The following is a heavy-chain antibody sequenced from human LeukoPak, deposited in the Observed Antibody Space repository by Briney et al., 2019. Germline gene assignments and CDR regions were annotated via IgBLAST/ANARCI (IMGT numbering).Heavy chain of an antibody. CDR2: INSSGDT. CDR3: ARDVSPAMTAYYYYYGIDV. J-gene: IGHJ6*02. D-gene: IGHD2-2*01. Sequence: NTSETLSLTCAVSSVPVSSDSYYWTWIRRAPGKGLEWIGCINSSGDTIYSPSLKSRVTISIDTSKNQFSLTLRSVTAADTAVYYCARDVSPAMTAYYYYYGIDVWGQGTTVTVSS. CDR1: SVPVSSDSYY. V-gene: IGHV4-61*01.